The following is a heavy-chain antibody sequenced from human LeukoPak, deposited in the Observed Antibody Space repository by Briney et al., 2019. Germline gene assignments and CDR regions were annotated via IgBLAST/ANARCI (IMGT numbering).Heavy chain of an antibody. Sequence: GRSLRLSCAASGFTLSSYGMHWVRQAPGEGLEWVAVIWHDGSVLDYSESVKGRFTVSRDNRKNTLYLQMDSLRVEDTAVYYCARDRGQDDPIHMWGEGPLDTVSS. CDR3: ARDRGQDDPIHM. CDR2: IWHDGSVL. CDR1: GFTLSSYG. J-gene: IGHJ4*02. V-gene: IGHV3-33*01. D-gene: IGHD3-10*01.